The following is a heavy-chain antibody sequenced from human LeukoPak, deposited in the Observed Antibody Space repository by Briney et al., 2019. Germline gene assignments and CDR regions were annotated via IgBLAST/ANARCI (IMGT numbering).Heavy chain of an antibody. Sequence: GSLRLSCAASGFTFSSYAMSWVRQGPGKGLEWGSAFSGSGGSTYYADSVKGRFTISRDNSKNTLYLQMNSLRAEDTAVYYCAKFLPTHIVVANYYFDYWGQGTLVTVSS. V-gene: IGHV3-23*01. J-gene: IGHJ4*02. CDR2: FSGSGGST. CDR1: GFTFSSYA. CDR3: AKFLPTHIVVANYYFDY. D-gene: IGHD2-21*01.